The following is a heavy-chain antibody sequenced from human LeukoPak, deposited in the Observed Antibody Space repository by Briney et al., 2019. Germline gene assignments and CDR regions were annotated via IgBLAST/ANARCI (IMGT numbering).Heavy chain of an antibody. Sequence: GASVKVSCKASGGTFSSYAISWVRQAPGQGLEWMGGIIPIFGTANYAQKFQGRVTITADKSTSTAYMELSSLRSEDTAVYYCARTPPEGVVPAAIWYFDLWGRGTLVTVSS. D-gene: IGHD2-2*01. CDR2: IIPIFGTA. J-gene: IGHJ2*01. CDR3: ARTPPEGVVPAAIWYFDL. CDR1: GGTFSSYA. V-gene: IGHV1-69*06.